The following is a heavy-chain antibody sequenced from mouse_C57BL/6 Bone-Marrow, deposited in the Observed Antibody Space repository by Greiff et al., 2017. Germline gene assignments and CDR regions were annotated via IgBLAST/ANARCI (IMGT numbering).Heavy chain of an antibody. Sequence: VQLQQPGAELVRPGPSVKLSCKASGYTFTSYWMHWVKQRPGQGLEWIGVIDPSDSYTNYNQKFKGKATLTVDTSSSTAYMQLSSLTSEDSAVYYCARSIITTVGEGYWGQGTTLTVSS. CDR1: GYTFTSYW. D-gene: IGHD1-1*01. CDR2: IDPSDSYT. CDR3: ARSIITTVGEGY. J-gene: IGHJ2*01. V-gene: IGHV1-59*01.